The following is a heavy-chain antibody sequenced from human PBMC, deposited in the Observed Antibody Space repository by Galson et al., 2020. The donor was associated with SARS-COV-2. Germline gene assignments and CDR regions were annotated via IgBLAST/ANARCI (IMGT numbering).Heavy chain of an antibody. CDR1: GFTFSSYG. J-gene: IGHJ4*02. D-gene: IGHD5-12*01. CDR3: ARGGYNSDDY. Sequence: GESLKISCAASGFTFSSYGMHWVRQAPGKGLEWVAVIWYDGSNKYYADSVKGRFTISRDNSKNTLYLQMNSLRAEDTAVYYCARGGYNSDDYWGQGTLVTVSS. V-gene: IGHV3-33*01. CDR2: IWYDGSNK.